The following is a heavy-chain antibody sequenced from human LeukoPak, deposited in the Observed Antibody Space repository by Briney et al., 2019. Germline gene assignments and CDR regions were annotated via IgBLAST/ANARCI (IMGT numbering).Heavy chain of an antibody. Sequence: SVKVSCKASGGTFSSYAISWVRQAPGRGLEWMGGIIPIFGTANYAQKFQGRVTITADESTSTAYMELSSLRSEDTAVYYCARDRDGGATTNNWFDPWGQGTLVTVSS. D-gene: IGHD1-26*01. CDR2: IIPIFGTA. CDR3: ARDRDGGATTNNWFDP. V-gene: IGHV1-69*13. CDR1: GGTFSSYA. J-gene: IGHJ5*02.